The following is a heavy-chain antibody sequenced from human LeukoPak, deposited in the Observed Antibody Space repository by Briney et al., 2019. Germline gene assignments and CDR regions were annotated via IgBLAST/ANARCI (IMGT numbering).Heavy chain of an antibody. D-gene: IGHD6-6*01. CDR3: ARDQAARSLGY. V-gene: IGHV3-7*01. CDR2: IKEDGSEK. CDR1: GFTFSNYW. J-gene: IGHJ4*02. Sequence: QPGGSLRLSCAASGFTFSNYWMSWVRQAPGKGLEWVANIKEDGSEKYYVDSVKGRFTISRDNAKNLLYLQMYSLRAEDTAVYYCARDQAARSLGYWGQGTLVTVFS.